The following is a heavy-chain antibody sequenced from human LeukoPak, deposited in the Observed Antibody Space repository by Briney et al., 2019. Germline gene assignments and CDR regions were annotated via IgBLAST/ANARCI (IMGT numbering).Heavy chain of an antibody. Sequence: SETLSLTCTVSGGSISSSSYYWGWVRQPPGKGLGWIGRIYYSGSTYYNPSLKSRVTISVDTSKNQFSLKLSSVTAADTAVYYCAREGSGSYSPYYYYMDVWGKGTTVTISS. D-gene: IGHD3-10*01. V-gene: IGHV4-39*02. CDR2: IYYSGST. CDR1: GGSISSSSYY. CDR3: AREGSGSYSPYYYYMDV. J-gene: IGHJ6*03.